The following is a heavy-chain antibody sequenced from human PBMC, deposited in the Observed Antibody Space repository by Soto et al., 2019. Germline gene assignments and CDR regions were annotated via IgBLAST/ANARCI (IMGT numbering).Heavy chain of an antibody. CDR3: ASTRGSSYDY. Sequence: EVQLVETGGGLIQPGGSLRLSCAASGFTVSGNYMSWVRQAPGKGLEWVSVIYNGGGTYYADSVKGRFTISRDNSKNTPYLQMNSMRAVDTAVYYCASTRGSSYDYWGKGTLVTVSS. CDR1: GFTVSGNY. CDR2: IYNGGGT. V-gene: IGHV3-53*02. D-gene: IGHD6-6*01. J-gene: IGHJ4*02.